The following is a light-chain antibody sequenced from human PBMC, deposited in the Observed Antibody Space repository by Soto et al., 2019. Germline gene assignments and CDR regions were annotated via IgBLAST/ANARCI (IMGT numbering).Light chain of an antibody. V-gene: IGKV3-11*01. J-gene: IGKJ3*01. CDR1: QNINSY. CDR3: QQRSSWPFT. CDR2: ATS. Sequence: EIVLTQSPPTLSLSPGERATLSCRASQNINSYLAWYQQKPGQAPRLLIYATSNRATGIPARFSGSGSGTDFTLSISSLEPEDFAVYYCQQRSSWPFTFGPGTKVDIK.